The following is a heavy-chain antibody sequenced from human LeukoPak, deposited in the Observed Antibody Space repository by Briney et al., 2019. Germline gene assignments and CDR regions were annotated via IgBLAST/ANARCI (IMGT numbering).Heavy chain of an antibody. Sequence: ASVNVSCTTSGYTFTSYYIHWVRQAPGHGLEWMGIINPSSGATNYAQKFQGRVTMTRDTSTSTVYMELSSQRSEDTAVYYCARATNFYYYYGMDVWGQGTTVTVSS. CDR3: ARATNFYYYYGMDV. J-gene: IGHJ6*02. V-gene: IGHV1-46*01. CDR2: INPSSGAT. CDR1: GYTFTSYY. D-gene: IGHD1-26*01.